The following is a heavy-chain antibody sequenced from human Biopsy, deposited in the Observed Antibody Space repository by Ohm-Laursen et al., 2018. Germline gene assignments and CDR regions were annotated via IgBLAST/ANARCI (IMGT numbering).Heavy chain of an antibody. CDR1: GFAFNLYE. Sequence: SLRLSCAASGFAFNLYEMNWVRQAPGKGMEWTSYIYGGGSPVSYADSVEGRFTISRDNAQNSLYLHMNSLGAEDTAVYYCARLNSGTYDASDLWGQGTMVIVSS. CDR2: IYGGGSPV. V-gene: IGHV3-48*03. D-gene: IGHD1-26*01. J-gene: IGHJ3*01. CDR3: ARLNSGTYDASDL.